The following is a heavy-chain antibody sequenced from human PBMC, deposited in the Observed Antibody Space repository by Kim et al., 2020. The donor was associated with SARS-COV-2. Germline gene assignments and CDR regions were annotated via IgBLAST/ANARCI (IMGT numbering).Heavy chain of an antibody. CDR3: ARAWGTTVTTH. CDR1: GGSISSYY. D-gene: IGHD4-17*01. J-gene: IGHJ4*02. V-gene: IGHV4-59*01. CDR2: IYYSGST. Sequence: SETLSLTCTVSGGSISSYYWSWIRQPPGKGLEWIGYIYYSGSTNYNPSLKSRVTISVDTSKNQFSLKLSSVTAADTAVYYCARAWGTTVTTHWGQGTLVTVSS.